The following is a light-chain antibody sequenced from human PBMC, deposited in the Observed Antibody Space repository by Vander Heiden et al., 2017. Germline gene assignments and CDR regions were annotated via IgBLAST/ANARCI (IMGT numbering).Light chain of an antibody. CDR1: QSVSSY. Sequence: EIVLTQSPATLSLSPGERATLSCRASQSVSSYLAWYQQKPGQAPRLLIYDASNRAPGIPARFSGSGYGTDFTLTISSREPEDFAVYYCQQRSNWPPLTFGGGTKVEIK. CDR3: QQRSNWPPLT. J-gene: IGKJ4*01. V-gene: IGKV3-11*01. CDR2: DAS.